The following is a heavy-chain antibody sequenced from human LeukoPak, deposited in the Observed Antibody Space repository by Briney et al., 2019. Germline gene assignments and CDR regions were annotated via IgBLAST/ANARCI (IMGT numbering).Heavy chain of an antibody. D-gene: IGHD1-26*01. J-gene: IGHJ6*02. CDR2: INPSGGCT. CDR3: AREVGGATLGYYYGMDV. Sequence: ASVKVSCKASGYTFTSYYMHWVRQAPGQGLEWMGIINPSGGCTSYAQKFQGRVTMTRDTSTSTVYMELSSLRSEDTAVYYCAREVGGATLGYYYGMDVWGQGTTVTVSS. V-gene: IGHV1-46*01. CDR1: GYTFTSYY.